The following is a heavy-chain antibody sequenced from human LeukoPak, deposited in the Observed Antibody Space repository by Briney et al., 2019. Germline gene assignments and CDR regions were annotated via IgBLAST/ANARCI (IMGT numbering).Heavy chain of an antibody. CDR3: ARDGAEPLTYYYDSSGYYPSGWFDP. CDR1: GGSISSSSYY. D-gene: IGHD3-22*01. Sequence: SETLSLTCTVSGGSISSSSYYWGWIRQPPGKGLEWIGSIYYSGRTSYNPSLKSRVTISVDTSKNQFSLKLSSVTAADTAVYYCARDGAEPLTYYYDSSGYYPSGWFDPWGQGTLVTVSS. V-gene: IGHV4-39*07. J-gene: IGHJ5*02. CDR2: IYYSGRT.